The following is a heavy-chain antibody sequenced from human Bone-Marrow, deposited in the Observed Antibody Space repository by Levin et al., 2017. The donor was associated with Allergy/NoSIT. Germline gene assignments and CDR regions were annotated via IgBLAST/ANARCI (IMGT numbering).Heavy chain of an antibody. CDR3: ARDRPYEGGMDV. D-gene: IGHD3-16*01. J-gene: IGHJ6*02. V-gene: IGHV4-59*01. CDR2: IYYSGST. CDR1: GGSISSYY. Sequence: SSETLSLTCTVSGGSISSYYWSWIRQPPGKGLEWIGYIYYSGSTNYNPSLKSRVTISVDTSKNQFSLKLSSVTAADTAVYYCARDRPYEGGMDVWGQGTTVTVSS.